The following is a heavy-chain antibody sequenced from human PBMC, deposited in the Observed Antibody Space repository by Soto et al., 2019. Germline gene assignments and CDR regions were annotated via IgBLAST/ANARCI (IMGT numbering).Heavy chain of an antibody. CDR1: GASINSGDYY. CDR2: IYYSGST. D-gene: IGHD2-15*01. J-gene: IGHJ5*02. CDR3: AGFSEVAATEINWFDP. Sequence: PSETLSLTCTVSGASINSGDYYWSWIRQPPWKGLEWIGYIYYSGSTYYNPSLKSRVTISVDTSKNQFSLKLSSVTAADTAVYYCAGFSEVAATEINWFDPWGQGXLVTVYS. V-gene: IGHV4-30-4*01.